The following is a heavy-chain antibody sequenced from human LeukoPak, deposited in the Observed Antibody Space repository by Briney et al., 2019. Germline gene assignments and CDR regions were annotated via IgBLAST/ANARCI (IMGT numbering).Heavy chain of an antibody. D-gene: IGHD1-14*01. V-gene: IGHV1-69*13. Sequence: ASVKVSCKASGGTFSSYAISWVRQAPGQGLEWMGGIIPIFGTANYAQKFQGRVTITADESTSTAYMELSSLRSEDTAVYYCARDTGHLGGIDYYYYMDVWGKGTTVTVSS. CDR1: GGTFSSYA. CDR3: ARDTGHLGGIDYYYYMDV. CDR2: IIPIFGTA. J-gene: IGHJ6*03.